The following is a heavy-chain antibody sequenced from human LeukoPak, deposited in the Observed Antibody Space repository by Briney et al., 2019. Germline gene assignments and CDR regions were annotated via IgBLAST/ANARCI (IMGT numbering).Heavy chain of an antibody. V-gene: IGHV3-30*04. D-gene: IGHD6-13*01. Sequence: GGSLRLSCAASGFTFSSYAMHWVRQAPGKGLEWVAVISYDGSNKYYADSVKGRFTISRDNSKNTLYLQMNSLRAEDTALYYCATRVTADSYDASDIWGQGTMVTVSS. CDR2: ISYDGSNK. J-gene: IGHJ3*02. CDR1: GFTFSSYA. CDR3: ATRVTADSYDASDI.